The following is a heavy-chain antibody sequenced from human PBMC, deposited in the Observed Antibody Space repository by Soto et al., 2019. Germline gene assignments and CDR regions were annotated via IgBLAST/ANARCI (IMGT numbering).Heavy chain of an antibody. CDR3: ARFVRRIQLWLSSANTYNCFAP. D-gene: IGHD5-18*01. Sequence: GESLKISCKGSGYSFTSYWIGWVRQMPGKGLEWMGIIYPGDSDTRYSPSFQGQVTISADKSISTAYLQWSSLKASDTAMYYCARFVRRIQLWLSSANTYNCFAPGGKEPLVTV. CDR1: GYSFTSYW. CDR2: IYPGDSDT. V-gene: IGHV5-51*01. J-gene: IGHJ5*02.